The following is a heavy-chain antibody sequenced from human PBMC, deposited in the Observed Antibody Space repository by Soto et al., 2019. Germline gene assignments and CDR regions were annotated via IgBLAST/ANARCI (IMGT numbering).Heavy chain of an antibody. Sequence: PGESLKISSKGSGDSFTSYWIGWVRQMPGKGLEWMGIIYPGDSDTRYSPSFQGQVTISADKSISTAYLQWSSLKASNTAMYYCARTRIAAAGTDYYNGMDVWGKGTTVTVSS. CDR3: ARTRIAAAGTDYYNGMDV. CDR2: IYPGDSDT. J-gene: IGHJ6*04. V-gene: IGHV5-51*01. D-gene: IGHD6-13*01. CDR1: GDSFTSYW.